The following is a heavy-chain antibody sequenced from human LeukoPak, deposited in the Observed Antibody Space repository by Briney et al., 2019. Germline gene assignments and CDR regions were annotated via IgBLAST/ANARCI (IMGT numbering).Heavy chain of an antibody. CDR1: GFTINTYA. Sequence: PGGSLRLSCAASGFTINTYAMSWVRQAPGKGLEWVASITKYDGRTYYADSVRGRFTISRDNSKNAVFLEMNSLRDDDTAVYFCAKDHYSDGWPSFDYWGQGTRVTVSS. CDR2: ITKYDGRT. J-gene: IGHJ4*02. V-gene: IGHV3-23*01. D-gene: IGHD5-24*01. CDR3: AKDHYSDGWPSFDY.